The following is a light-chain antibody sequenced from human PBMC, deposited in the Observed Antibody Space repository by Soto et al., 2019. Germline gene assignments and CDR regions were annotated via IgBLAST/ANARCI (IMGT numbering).Light chain of an antibody. J-gene: IGKJ1*01. V-gene: IGKV1-5*03. CDR3: QHYNSYSEA. CDR2: KAS. CDR1: QSISSW. Sequence: DIQMTQSPSTLSASVEDRVSITCRDSQSISSWLAWYQQKPGKAPKLLIYKASSLESGVPSRFSGSGSGTEFTLTISSLQPDDFATYYCQHYNSYSEAFGQATKV.